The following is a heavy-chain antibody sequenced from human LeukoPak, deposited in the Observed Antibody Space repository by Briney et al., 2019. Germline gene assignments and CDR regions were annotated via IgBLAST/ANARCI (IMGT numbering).Heavy chain of an antibody. J-gene: IGHJ3*02. V-gene: IGHV1-46*01. CDR1: GYTFTSND. CDR2: INPSGGST. Sequence: ASVKVSCKASGYTFTSNDIHWVRQAPGQGLEWMGIINPSGGSTSYAQKFQGRVTMTRDTSTSTVYMELSSLRSEDTAVYYCARFASLYSRSWYYAFDIGGQGTMVTVSS. D-gene: IGHD6-13*01. CDR3: ARFASLYSRSWYYAFDI.